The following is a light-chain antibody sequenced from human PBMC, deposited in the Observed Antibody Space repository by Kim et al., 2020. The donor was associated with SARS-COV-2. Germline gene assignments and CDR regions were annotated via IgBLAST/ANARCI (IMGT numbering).Light chain of an antibody. CDR1: QSITNY. J-gene: IGKJ1*01. V-gene: IGKV1-39*01. Sequence: DIQMTQSPSYLSASVGDRVTITCRASQSITNYLNWYQQKPGKAPKVLIYAASSLQSGVPSRFSGSGSGTDFTLTISSLQPDDFATYYCQQSYTMPRTFGPGTKVDIK. CDR2: AAS. CDR3: QQSYTMPRT.